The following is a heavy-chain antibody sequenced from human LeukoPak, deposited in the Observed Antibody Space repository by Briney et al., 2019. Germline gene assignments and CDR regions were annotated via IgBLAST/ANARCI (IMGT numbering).Heavy chain of an antibody. CDR1: GFTFSDYY. V-gene: IGHV3-11*01. D-gene: IGHD2-2*03. CDR3: ARGVDIVVVPAANLGDWFDP. CDR2: ISSSGSTI. J-gene: IGHJ5*02. Sequence: GGSLRLSCAASGFTFSDYYMSWIRQAPGKGLEWVSYISSSGSTIYYADSVKGRFTISRDNAKNSLYLQMNNLRAEDTAVYYCARGVDIVVVPAANLGDWFDPWGQGTLVTVSS.